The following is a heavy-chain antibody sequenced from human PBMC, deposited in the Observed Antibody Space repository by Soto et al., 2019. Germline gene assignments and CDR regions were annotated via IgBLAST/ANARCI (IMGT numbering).Heavy chain of an antibody. V-gene: IGHV3-23*01. Sequence: GGSLRLSCAASGFTFSTYAMNWVRQAPGKGLEWVSSVSGSGGSTYYADSVKGRFTISRDNSKNTLYLQMNSLTADDTAVYYCAKEGALLRFLDGGALQYRGQGTLVTVSS. D-gene: IGHD3-3*01. CDR2: VSGSGGST. CDR3: AKEGALLRFLDGGALQY. J-gene: IGHJ1*01. CDR1: GFTFSTYA.